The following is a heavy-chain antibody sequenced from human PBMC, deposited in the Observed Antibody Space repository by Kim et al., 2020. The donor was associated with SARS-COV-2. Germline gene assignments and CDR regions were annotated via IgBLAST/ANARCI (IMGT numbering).Heavy chain of an antibody. CDR3: AKERYSSGPGAGMDV. V-gene: IGHV3-23*01. D-gene: IGHD6-19*01. Sequence: SVKGRFTISRDNSKNTLYLQMNSLRAEDTAVYYCAKERYSSGPGAGMDVWGQGTTVTVSS. J-gene: IGHJ6*02.